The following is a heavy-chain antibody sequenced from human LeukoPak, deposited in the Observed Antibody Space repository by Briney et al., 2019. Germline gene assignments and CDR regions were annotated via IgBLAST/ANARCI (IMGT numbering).Heavy chain of an antibody. D-gene: IGHD3-10*01. J-gene: IGHJ5*02. V-gene: IGHV1-3*01. CDR1: RGTFSSYA. CDR3: VRGPITMVRGVVPGWFDP. CDR2: INAGNGNT. Sequence: ASVKVSCKASRGTFSSYAMHWVRQAPGQRLEWMGWINAGNGNTKYSQKFQGRVTITRDTSASTAYMELSSLRSEDTAVYYCVRGPITMVRGVVPGWFDPWGQGTLVTVSS.